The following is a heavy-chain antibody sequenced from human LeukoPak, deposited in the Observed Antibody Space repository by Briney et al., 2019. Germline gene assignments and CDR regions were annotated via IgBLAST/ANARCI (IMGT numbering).Heavy chain of an antibody. V-gene: IGHV4-59*01. J-gene: IGHJ3*02. Sequence: SETLSLPCTVSGGSLSSYYRSWIRQPPGKGLEWVGYIYYSGSTNYNPSLKSRVTISVDTSKNQFSLKLSSVTAADTAVYYCARDLYDAFDIWGQGTMVTVSS. CDR2: IYYSGST. CDR3: ARDLYDAFDI. CDR1: GGSLSSYY.